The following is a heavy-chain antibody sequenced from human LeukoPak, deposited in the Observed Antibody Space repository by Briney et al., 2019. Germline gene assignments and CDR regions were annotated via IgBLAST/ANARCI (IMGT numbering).Heavy chain of an antibody. V-gene: IGHV3-23*01. CDR3: AKKGTDYYDSSGYYYFDY. CDR2: ISGSGGST. CDR1: GFTFSSYG. Sequence: PGGSLRLSCAASGFTFSSYGMSWVRQAPGKGLEWVSAISGSGGSTYYADSVKGRFTISRDNSKNTLYLQMNSLRAEDTAVYYCAKKGTDYYDSSGYYYFDYWGQGTLVTVSS. J-gene: IGHJ4*02. D-gene: IGHD3-22*01.